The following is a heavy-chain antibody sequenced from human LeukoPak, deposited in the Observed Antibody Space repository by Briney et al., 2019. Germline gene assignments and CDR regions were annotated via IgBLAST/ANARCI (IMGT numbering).Heavy chain of an antibody. CDR3: ASAYGSGSYYNIDWFDP. Sequence: ASVKVSCKASGYTFTSYDINWVRQATGQGLEWMGWMNPNSGNTGYAQKLQCRVTMTRNTSISTAYMELSSLRAEDTAVYYCASAYGSGSYYNIDWFDPWGQGTLVTVSS. CDR2: MNPNSGNT. D-gene: IGHD3-10*01. J-gene: IGHJ5*02. V-gene: IGHV1-8*01. CDR1: GYTFTSYD.